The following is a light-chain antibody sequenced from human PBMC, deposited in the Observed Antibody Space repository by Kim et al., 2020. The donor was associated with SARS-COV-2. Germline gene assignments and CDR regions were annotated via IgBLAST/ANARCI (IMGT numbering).Light chain of an antibody. Sequence: ESVLTQSPGTLSLSPGERATLSCRASQSVGSNYLAWYQQKPGQAPRLLIYGASSRATGIPDRFSGSGSGTDFTLTISRLDPEDFGVYYCQQYGSSRGFTFGPGTKVDIK. V-gene: IGKV3-20*01. CDR3: QQYGSSRGFT. CDR2: GAS. CDR1: QSVGSNY. J-gene: IGKJ3*01.